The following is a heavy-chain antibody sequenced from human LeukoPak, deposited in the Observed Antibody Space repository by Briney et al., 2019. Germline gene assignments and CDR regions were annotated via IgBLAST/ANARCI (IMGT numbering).Heavy chain of an antibody. Sequence: SETLSLTCTVSGGSISSYYWSWIRQPPGKGLEWIGYIYYSGSTNYNPSLKSRVTISVDTSKNQFSLKLSSVTAADTAVYYCARDGRRGRIWTSYGDVWFDPWGQGTLVTVSS. D-gene: IGHD4-17*01. CDR3: ARDGRRGRIWTSYGDVWFDP. CDR2: IYYSGST. J-gene: IGHJ5*02. V-gene: IGHV4-59*01. CDR1: GGSISSYY.